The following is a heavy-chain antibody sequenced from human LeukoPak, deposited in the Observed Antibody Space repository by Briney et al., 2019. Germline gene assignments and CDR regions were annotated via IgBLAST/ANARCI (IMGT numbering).Heavy chain of an antibody. CDR2: IHSDGSST. Sequence: GGSLRLSCAASGFTFSNYWMHWVRQASGKGLVWVSRIHSDGSSTTSADSVKGRFTISRDNAENTLYLQMNSLRAEDAAVYFCARGNAHAFDIWGQGTMVTVSS. CDR1: GFTFSNYW. D-gene: IGHD1-1*01. CDR3: ARGNAHAFDI. J-gene: IGHJ3*02. V-gene: IGHV3-74*01.